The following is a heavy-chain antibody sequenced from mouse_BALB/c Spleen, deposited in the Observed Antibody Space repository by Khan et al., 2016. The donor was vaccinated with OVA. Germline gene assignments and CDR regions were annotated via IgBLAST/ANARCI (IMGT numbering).Heavy chain of an antibody. D-gene: IGHD1-2*01. CDR3: ARRHYVGFTFAY. CDR2: ISPGSGDT. J-gene: IGHJ3*01. Sequence: QVQLKESGAELARPGASVKLSCKASGYTFTDYYINWVKQRTGQGLEWIGEISPGSGDTFYNEKFKGKATLTADKSSSTAYIQLRSLTSEASAVYFCARRHYVGFTFAYSGQGTLVTVSA. V-gene: IGHV1-77*01. CDR1: GYTFTDYY.